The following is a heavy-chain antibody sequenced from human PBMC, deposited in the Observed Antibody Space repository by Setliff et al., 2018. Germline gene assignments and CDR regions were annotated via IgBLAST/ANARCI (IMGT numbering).Heavy chain of an antibody. Sequence: PGGSLRLSCAASGFTFSNAWMNWVRQAQGKGLEWVGLIKGKTDGLTTDYAATVKGRFTISRDESKNTLYLQMNSLKTEDTAVYYCTTDPSPTFGGVIGAAFDIWGQGTMVTVSS. J-gene: IGHJ3*02. CDR1: GFTFSNAW. V-gene: IGHV3-15*07. CDR3: TTDPSPTFGGVIGAAFDI. CDR2: IKGKTDGLTT. D-gene: IGHD3-16*01.